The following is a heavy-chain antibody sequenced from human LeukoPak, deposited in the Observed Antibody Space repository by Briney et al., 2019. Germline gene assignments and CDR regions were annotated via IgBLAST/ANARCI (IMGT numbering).Heavy chain of an antibody. D-gene: IGHD6-19*01. V-gene: IGHV3-30*02. CDR1: GFTFSSYG. CDR3: AKDLSRWGVAGHLDAFDI. Sequence: PGGSLRLSCAASGFTFSSYGMHWVRQAPGKGLEWVAFIRYDGSNKYYADSVKGRLTISRDNSKNTLYLQMNSLRAEDTAVYYCAKDLSRWGVAGHLDAFDIWGQGTMVTVSS. J-gene: IGHJ3*02. CDR2: IRYDGSNK.